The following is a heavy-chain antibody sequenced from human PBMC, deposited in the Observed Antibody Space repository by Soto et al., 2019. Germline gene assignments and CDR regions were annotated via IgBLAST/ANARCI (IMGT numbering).Heavy chain of an antibody. J-gene: IGHJ4*02. V-gene: IGHV3-9*01. CDR2: ISWNSGSI. CDR3: AKDSRSYYGSGSMED. Sequence: GGSLRLSCAASGFTFDDYAMHWVRQAPGKGLEWVSGISWNSGSIGYADSVKGRFTISRDNAKNSLYLQMNSLRAEDTALYYCAKDSRSYYGSGSMEDWGQGTLVTVSS. D-gene: IGHD3-10*01. CDR1: GFTFDDYA.